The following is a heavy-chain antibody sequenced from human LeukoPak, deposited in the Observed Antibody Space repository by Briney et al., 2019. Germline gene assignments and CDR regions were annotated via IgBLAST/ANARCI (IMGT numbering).Heavy chain of an antibody. CDR1: GFIVSNYW. D-gene: IGHD3-22*01. Sequence: GGSLRLSCAGSGFIVSNYWMHWVRQAPGKGLVWVSRITSDGTNTNYADSVKGRFTISRDNAKNTLYLQMNSLGAEDTAVYYCVRTSYASSGYFDYWGQGTLVTVSS. CDR2: ITSDGTNT. V-gene: IGHV3-74*01. CDR3: VRTSYASSGYFDY. J-gene: IGHJ4*02.